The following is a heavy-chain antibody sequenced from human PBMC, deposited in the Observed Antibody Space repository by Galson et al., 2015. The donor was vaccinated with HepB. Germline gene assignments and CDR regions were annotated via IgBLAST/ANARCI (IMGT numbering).Heavy chain of an antibody. CDR1: EDSVSSNSAA. Sequence: CAISEDSVSSNSAAWNWIRQSPSRGLEWLGRTYYRSKWYNDYAVSVKSRITINPDTSKNQFSLQLNSVTPEDTAVYYCARGGANLDAFDIWGQGTMVTVSS. CDR2: TYYRSKWYN. J-gene: IGHJ3*02. V-gene: IGHV6-1*01. CDR3: ARGGANLDAFDI. D-gene: IGHD1-14*01.